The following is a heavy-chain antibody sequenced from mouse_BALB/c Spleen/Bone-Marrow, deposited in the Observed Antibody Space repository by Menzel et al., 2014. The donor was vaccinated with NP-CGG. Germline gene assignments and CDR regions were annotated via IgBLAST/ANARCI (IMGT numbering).Heavy chain of an antibody. CDR2: INPTSGYT. Sequence: QVQLQQPGAELAKPGASVKMSCKASGYTFTSYWMHWVKQRPGQGLEWIGYINPTSGYTEYNQKFKDKATLTADKSSSTAYMQLGSLTSEDSAVYYCATGYYAMGSWGQGSSVTVSS. CDR1: GYTFTSYW. J-gene: IGHJ4*01. CDR3: ATGYYAMGS. V-gene: IGHV1-7*01.